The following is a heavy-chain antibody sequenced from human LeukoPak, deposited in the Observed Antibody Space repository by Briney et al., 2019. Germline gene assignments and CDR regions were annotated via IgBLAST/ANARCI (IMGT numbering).Heavy chain of an antibody. CDR1: GGSISSSSYY. J-gene: IGHJ4*02. CDR2: IYYSGST. CDR3: ARHRYGSGYYPYYFDY. D-gene: IGHD3-22*01. V-gene: IGHV4-39*01. Sequence: PSETLSLTCTVSGGSISSSSYYWGWIRQPPGKGLEWIGSIYYSGSTYYNPSLKSRVTISVDTSKNQFSLKLSSVTAADTAVYYCARHRYGSGYYPYYFDYWGQGTLVTVSS.